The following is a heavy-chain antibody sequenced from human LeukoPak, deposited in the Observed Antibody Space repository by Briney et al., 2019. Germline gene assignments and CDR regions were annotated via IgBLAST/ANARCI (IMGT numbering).Heavy chain of an antibody. CDR3: ARGYCSSTSCYRSYYFDY. Sequence: SETLSLTCTVSGGSISSSSYYWGWIRQPPGKGLEWIGSIYYSGSTYYNPSLKSRVTISVDTSKNQFSLKLSSVTAADTAVYYCARGYCSSTSCYRSYYFDYWGQGTLVTVSS. CDR1: GGSISSSSYY. J-gene: IGHJ4*02. V-gene: IGHV4-39*07. D-gene: IGHD2-2*02. CDR2: IYYSGST.